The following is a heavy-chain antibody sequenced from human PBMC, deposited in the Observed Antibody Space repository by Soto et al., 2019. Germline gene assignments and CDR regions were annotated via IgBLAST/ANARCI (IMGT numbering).Heavy chain of an antibody. Sequence: PGGSLRLSCAASGFTFSSYWMSWVHQAPGKGLEWVANIKQDGSEKYYVDSVKGRFTISRDNAKNSLYLQMNSLRAEDTAVYYCARAGYCSGGSCRYFDYWGQGTLVTVSS. J-gene: IGHJ4*02. CDR2: IKQDGSEK. V-gene: IGHV3-7*01. CDR1: GFTFSSYW. D-gene: IGHD2-15*01. CDR3: ARAGYCSGGSCRYFDY.